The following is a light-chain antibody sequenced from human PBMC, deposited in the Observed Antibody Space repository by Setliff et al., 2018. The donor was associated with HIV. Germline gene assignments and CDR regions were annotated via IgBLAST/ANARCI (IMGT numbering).Light chain of an antibody. J-gene: IGLJ1*01. CDR2: DVS. CDR3: SSYAGSSFYV. Sequence: QSVLAQPPSASGSPGQSVTISCTGTSSDVGGYNFVSWYQHHPGNAPKLMIYDVSKRPSGVPDRFSGSKSGNTASLTASGLQAEDEADYYCSSYAGSSFYVFGTGTKVTVL. V-gene: IGLV2-8*01. CDR1: SSDVGGYNF.